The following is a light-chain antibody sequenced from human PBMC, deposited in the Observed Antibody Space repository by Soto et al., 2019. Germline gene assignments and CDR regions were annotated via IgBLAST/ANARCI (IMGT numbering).Light chain of an antibody. V-gene: IGLV2-8*01. CDR2: EVT. J-gene: IGLJ2*01. CDR3: NSYATSNNVV. CDR1: SSDVGGYNY. Sequence: QSALIQPPSASGSPGQSVTISCTGTSSDVGGYNYVSWYQQHPGKAPKLMIYEVTKRPSGVPDRFSGSKSGNTASLTVSGLQAEDEVDYYCNSYATSNNVVFGGGTKLTVL.